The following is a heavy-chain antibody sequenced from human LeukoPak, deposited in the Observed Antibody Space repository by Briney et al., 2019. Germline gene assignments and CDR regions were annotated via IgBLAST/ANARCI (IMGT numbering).Heavy chain of an antibody. V-gene: IGHV1-46*01. J-gene: IGHJ5*02. CDR1: GYTFTSYY. Sequence: ASVKVSCKASGYTFTSYYMHWVRQAPGQGLEWMGIINPSGGSTSYAQKFQGRVTITADKSTSTAYMELSSLRSEDTAVYYCARGSQSYYYDSSGYSFNWFDPWGQGTLVTVSS. CDR2: INPSGGST. D-gene: IGHD3-22*01. CDR3: ARGSQSYYYDSSGYSFNWFDP.